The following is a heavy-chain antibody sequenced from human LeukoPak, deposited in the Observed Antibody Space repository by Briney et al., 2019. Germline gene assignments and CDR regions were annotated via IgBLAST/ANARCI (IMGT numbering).Heavy chain of an antibody. CDR2: IYTSGST. Sequence: PSETLSLTCTVSGYSISSGYYWGWIRQPAGKGLEWIGRIYTSGSTNYNPSLKSRVTMSVDTSKNQFSLKLSSVTAADTAVYYCARDPWLSGGSFDPWGQGTLVTVSS. D-gene: IGHD3-9*01. V-gene: IGHV4-4*07. CDR1: GYSISSGYY. J-gene: IGHJ5*02. CDR3: ARDPWLSGGSFDP.